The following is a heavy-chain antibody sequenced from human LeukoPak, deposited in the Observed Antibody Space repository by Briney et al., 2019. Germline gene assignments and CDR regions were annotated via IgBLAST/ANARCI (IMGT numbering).Heavy chain of an antibody. CDR2: ISSSSSYI. J-gene: IGHJ4*02. CDR3: ARDIDYYGSGSQFDY. CDR1: GFTFSSYS. V-gene: IGHV3-21*01. D-gene: IGHD3-10*01. Sequence: GGSLRLSCAASGFTFSSYSMNWVRQAPGEGLEWVSSISSSSSYIYYADSVKGRFTISRDNAKNSLYLQMNSLRAEDTAVYYCARDIDYYGSGSQFDYWGQGTLVTVSS.